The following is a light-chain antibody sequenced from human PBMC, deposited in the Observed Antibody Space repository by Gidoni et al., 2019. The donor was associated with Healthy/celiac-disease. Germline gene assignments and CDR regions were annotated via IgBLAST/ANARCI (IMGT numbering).Light chain of an antibody. V-gene: IGLV1-44*01. Sequence: QSVLTQPPSASGTPGQRVTISCSGSSSNTGSNTVNWYQQLPGTAPKLLIYSNNQRPSGVPYRFSCSKSGTSASLALRWLQSEDEAGYYCAAWDDSLNCQVFGTGTKVTVL. CDR2: SNN. CDR3: AAWDDSLNCQV. CDR1: SSNTGSNT. J-gene: IGLJ1*01.